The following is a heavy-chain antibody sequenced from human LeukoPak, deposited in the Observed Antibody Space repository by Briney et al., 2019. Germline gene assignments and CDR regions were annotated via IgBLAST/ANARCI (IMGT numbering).Heavy chain of an antibody. CDR1: GYIFTRYW. J-gene: IGHJ4*02. CDR3: AVITMVRGVMRRFDY. Sequence: GESLKISCKGSGYIFTRYWIGWVRKMPGKGLEWMGIIYPGDSDTTYSPSFQGQVTISADKSISTAYLQWSSPKASDTAMYYCAVITMVRGVMRRFDYWGQGTLVTVSS. CDR2: IYPGDSDT. V-gene: IGHV5-51*01. D-gene: IGHD3-10*01.